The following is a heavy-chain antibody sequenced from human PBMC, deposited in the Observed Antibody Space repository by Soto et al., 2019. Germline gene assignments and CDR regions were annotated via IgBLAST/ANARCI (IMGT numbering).Heavy chain of an antibody. V-gene: IGHV3-48*03. CDR1: GXTFSSYE. CDR2: ISSSGSTI. J-gene: IGHJ4*02. Sequence: RRLSCAASGXTFSSYEMNWVRQAPGKGLEWVSYISSSGSTIYYADSVKGRFTISRDNAKNSLYLQMNSLRAEDTAVYYCAREGSGSSAPVDYWGQGTLVTVSS. D-gene: IGHD1-26*01. CDR3: AREGSGSSAPVDY.